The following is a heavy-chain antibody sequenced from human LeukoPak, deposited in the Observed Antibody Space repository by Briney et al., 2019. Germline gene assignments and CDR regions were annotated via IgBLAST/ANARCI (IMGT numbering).Heavy chain of an antibody. D-gene: IGHD3-10*01. CDR1: GFTFTSSA. Sequence: ASVKVSCKASGFTFTSSAMQWVRQARGQGLEWIGWIVVGSGNTDYAQKFQERVTITRDMSTSTAYMELSSLRSEDTAVYYCAAIHAFYGSGSYDIWGQGTMVTVSS. V-gene: IGHV1-58*02. J-gene: IGHJ3*02. CDR3: AAIHAFYGSGSYDI. CDR2: IVVGSGNT.